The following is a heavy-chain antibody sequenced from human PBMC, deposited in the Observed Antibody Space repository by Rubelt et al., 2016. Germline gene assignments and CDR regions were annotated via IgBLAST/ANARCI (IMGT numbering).Heavy chain of an antibody. J-gene: IGHJ4*02. CDR3: ARKSGIAAAGPDNY. Sequence: QVQLVQSGAEVKKPGASVKVSCKASGYTFTSYGISWVRQAPGQGLEWMGWISAYNGNTNYAQKLHGRVTITADKSTSTAYMELSSLRSEDTAVYYCARKSGIAAAGPDNYWGQGTLVTVSS. D-gene: IGHD6-13*01. CDR1: GYTFTSYG. CDR2: ISAYNGNT. V-gene: IGHV1-18*01.